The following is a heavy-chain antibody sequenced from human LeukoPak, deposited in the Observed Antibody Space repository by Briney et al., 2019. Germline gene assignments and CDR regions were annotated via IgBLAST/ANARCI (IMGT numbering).Heavy chain of an antibody. V-gene: IGHV4-39*01. D-gene: IGHD5-18*01. Sequence: SETLSLTCTVSGGSISSSSYYWGWIRQPPGKGLEWIGSIHYSGSTYYNPSLKSRVTISVDTSKNQFSLKLSSVTAADTAVYYCARLGDTAMAGIDYWGQGTLVTVSA. J-gene: IGHJ4*02. CDR1: GGSISSSSYY. CDR2: IHYSGST. CDR3: ARLGDTAMAGIDY.